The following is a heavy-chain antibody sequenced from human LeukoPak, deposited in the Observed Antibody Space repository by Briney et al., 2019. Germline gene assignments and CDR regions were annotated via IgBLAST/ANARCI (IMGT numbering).Heavy chain of an antibody. CDR2: ISGSGGST. D-gene: IGHD4-11*01. Sequence: GGSLRLSCAASGFTFSSYAMSWVRQAPGKGLEWVSAISGSGGSTYYADSVKGRFTISRDNSKNTLYLQMNSLRAEDTAVYYCAKGATTVMMGYYYMDVWGKGTTVTVSS. V-gene: IGHV3-23*01. CDR3: AKGATTVMMGYYYMDV. CDR1: GFTFSSYA. J-gene: IGHJ6*03.